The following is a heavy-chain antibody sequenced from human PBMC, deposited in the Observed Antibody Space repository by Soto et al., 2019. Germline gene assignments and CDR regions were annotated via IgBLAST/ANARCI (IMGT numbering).Heavy chain of an antibody. D-gene: IGHD6-25*01. J-gene: IGHJ4*02. CDR1: GFTFSSYA. V-gene: IGHV3-23*01. CDR3: ASRRSGGYFDC. CDR2: ISGSGGST. Sequence: EVQLLESGGGLVQPGGSLRLSCAASGFTFSSYAMNWVRQAPGKGLEWVSVISGSGGSTYYADSVKGRFTISRDNSKNTLYRRMHRLSGEGTAAYYCASRRSGGYFDCWGQGTLVTVSS.